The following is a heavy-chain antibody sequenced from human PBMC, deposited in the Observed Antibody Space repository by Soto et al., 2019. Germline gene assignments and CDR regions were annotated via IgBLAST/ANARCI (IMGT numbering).Heavy chain of an antibody. V-gene: IGHV1-69*01. CDR2: IIPIFGTA. J-gene: IGHJ6*02. CDR1: GGTFSSYA. CDR3: ARVPPDYGDYYYYGMDV. Sequence: QVQLVQSGAEVKKPGSSVKVSCKASGGTFSSYAISWVRQAPGQGLEWMGGIIPIFGTANYAQKFQGRVTITAYESTSTAYMELSSLRSEDTAVYYCARVPPDYGDYYYYGMDVWGQGTTVTVSS. D-gene: IGHD4-17*01.